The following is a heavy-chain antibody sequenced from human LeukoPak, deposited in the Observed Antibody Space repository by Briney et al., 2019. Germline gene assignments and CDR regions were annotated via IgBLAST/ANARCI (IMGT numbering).Heavy chain of an antibody. CDR1: GGSISSSSYY. CDR3: ARPSCSSTSCYFGWFDP. Sequence: PSETLSLTCTVSGGSISSSSYYWGWIRQPPGKGLKWIGSIYYSGSTYYNPSLKSRVTISVDTSKNQFSLKLSSVTAADTAVYYCARPSCSSTSCYFGWFDPWGQGTLVTVSS. J-gene: IGHJ5*02. V-gene: IGHV4-39*01. D-gene: IGHD2-2*01. CDR2: IYYSGST.